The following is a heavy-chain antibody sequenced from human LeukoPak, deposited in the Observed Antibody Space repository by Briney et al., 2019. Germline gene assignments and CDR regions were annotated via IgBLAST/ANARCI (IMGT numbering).Heavy chain of an antibody. J-gene: IGHJ6*02. V-gene: IGHV4-34*01. CDR2: INHSGST. CDR1: GGSFSGYC. D-gene: IGHD2-2*01. CDR3: ARGSDIVVVPAAIDYYYGMDV. Sequence: PSETLSLTCAVYGGSFSGYCWSWIRQPPGKGLEWIGEINHSGSTNYNPSLKSRVTISVDTSKNQFSLKLSSVTAADTAVYYCARGSDIVVVPAAIDYYYGMDVWGQGTTVTVSS.